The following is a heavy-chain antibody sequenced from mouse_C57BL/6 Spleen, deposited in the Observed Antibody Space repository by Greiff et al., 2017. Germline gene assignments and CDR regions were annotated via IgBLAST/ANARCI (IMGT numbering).Heavy chain of an antibody. Sequence: DVKLVESGGGLVKPGGSLKLSCAASGFTFSDYGMHWVRQAPEKGLEWVAYISSGSSTIYYADTVKGRFTISRDNAKNTLFLQMTSLRSEDTAMYYCARPSMTGYYFDYWGQGTTLTVSS. J-gene: IGHJ2*01. CDR2: ISSGSSTI. D-gene: IGHD2-10*02. V-gene: IGHV5-17*01. CDR3: ARPSMTGYYFDY. CDR1: GFTFSDYG.